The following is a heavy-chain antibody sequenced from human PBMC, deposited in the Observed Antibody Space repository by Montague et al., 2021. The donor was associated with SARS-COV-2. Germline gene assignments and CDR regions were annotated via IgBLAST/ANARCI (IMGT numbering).Heavy chain of an antibody. CDR3: ARGRITRLRGVYCYDIDL. Sequence: SETLSLTCTVSGGSISSYYWSWIRQPPGKGLEWIGCIYYSGSTNYNPSLKSRVTMSVDTSKNQFSLKLSSVTAADTAVYYCARGRITRLRGVYCYDIDLWGQGTTVTVSS. CDR2: IYYSGST. V-gene: IGHV4-59*13. CDR1: GGSISSYY. J-gene: IGHJ6*02. D-gene: IGHD3-10*01.